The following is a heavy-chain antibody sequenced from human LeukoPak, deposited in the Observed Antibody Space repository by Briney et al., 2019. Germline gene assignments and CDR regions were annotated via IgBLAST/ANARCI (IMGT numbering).Heavy chain of an antibody. CDR3: ASTGSSSSSSYYFNY. Sequence: SETLSLTCTVSGGSISSSSYYWGWIRQPPGKGLEWIGSIYYSGSTSYNASLKSRLTIPVDTSKNQFSLNLSSETAADTADYYCASTGSSSSSSYYFNYWGQGSLVTVSS. V-gene: IGHV4-39*01. CDR2: IYYSGST. CDR1: GGSISSSSYY. D-gene: IGHD6-6*01. J-gene: IGHJ4*02.